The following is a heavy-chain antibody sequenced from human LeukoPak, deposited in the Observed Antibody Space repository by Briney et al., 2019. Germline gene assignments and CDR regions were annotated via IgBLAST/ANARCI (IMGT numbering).Heavy chain of an antibody. CDR3: ARRLYDYVWGSYRYTGSYFDY. D-gene: IGHD3-16*02. Sequence: SETLSLTCTVSGGSISSSSYYWGWIRQPPGKGLEWIGSIYYSGNTYYNPSLKSRVTISVDTSKNQFSLKLSSVTAADTAVYYCARRLYDYVWGSYRYTGSYFDYWGQGTLVTVSS. CDR2: IYYSGNT. J-gene: IGHJ4*02. V-gene: IGHV4-39*01. CDR1: GGSISSSSYY.